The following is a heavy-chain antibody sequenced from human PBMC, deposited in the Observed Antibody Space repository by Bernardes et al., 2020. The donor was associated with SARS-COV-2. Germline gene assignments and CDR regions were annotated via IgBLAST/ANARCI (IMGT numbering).Heavy chain of an antibody. J-gene: IGHJ4*02. CDR3: AKVAQKAESDY. Sequence: GGSLRLSCVTSGFTFGDYTMHWVRQPPGKGLEWVAGISWNSGKMAYADSVKGRFTVSRDNAKNSLYLQMNSLTPEDTALYYCAKVAQKAESDYWGQGALVTVS. CDR1: GFTFGDYT. CDR2: ISWNSGKM. V-gene: IGHV3-9*01.